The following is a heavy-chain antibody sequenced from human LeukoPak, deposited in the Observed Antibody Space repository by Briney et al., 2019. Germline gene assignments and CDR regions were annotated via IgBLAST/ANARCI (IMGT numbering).Heavy chain of an antibody. J-gene: IGHJ4*02. Sequence: GGSLRLSCAASGFTFSSYGMHWVRQAPGKGLEWVAVISYDGSNKYYADSVKGRFTISRDNSKNTLYLQMNSLRAEDTSVYYCARSPTSWYFDYWGQGTLVTVSS. V-gene: IGHV3-30*03. CDR1: GFTFSSYG. CDR3: ARSPTSWYFDY. D-gene: IGHD2-2*01. CDR2: ISYDGSNK.